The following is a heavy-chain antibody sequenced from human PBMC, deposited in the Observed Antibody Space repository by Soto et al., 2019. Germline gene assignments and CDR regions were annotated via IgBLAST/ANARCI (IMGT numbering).Heavy chain of an antibody. CDR2: IYYSGST. CDR1: GGSLRSSSYY. Sequence: SETRSHTCTVSGGSLRSSSYYWGWLRQPKGKGLEWIGSIYYSGSTYYNPSLKSRVTIYVDTSKNQFSLKLSSLTAAVTSMFCCATRIKFYHFDSLGQSTLVT. J-gene: IGHJ4*02. CDR3: ATRIKFYHFDS. D-gene: IGHD2-15*01. V-gene: IGHV4-39*01.